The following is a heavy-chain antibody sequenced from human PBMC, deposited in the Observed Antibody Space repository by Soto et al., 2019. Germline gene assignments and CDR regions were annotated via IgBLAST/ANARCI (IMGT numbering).Heavy chain of an antibody. V-gene: IGHV1-18*01. CDR2: ISAYNGNT. CDR1: GYTFTNFG. J-gene: IGHJ4*02. Sequence: QVQLVQSGAEVKKPGASVKVSCKTSGYTFTNFGLSWVRQAPGQGLEWMGWISAYNGNTNYAQNFQGRVTMTTDTAPGTAFMGLRSLGSCGTAVYFLWRGGAPIGYWGQGTLVTVSS. CDR3: WRGGAPIGY. D-gene: IGHD2-21*01.